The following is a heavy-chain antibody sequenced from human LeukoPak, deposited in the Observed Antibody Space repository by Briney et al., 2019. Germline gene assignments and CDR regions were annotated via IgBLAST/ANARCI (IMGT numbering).Heavy chain of an antibody. CDR2: ISYDGSNK. Sequence: GGSLRLSCAASGFTFSSYAMHWVRQAPGKGLEWVAVISYDGSNKYYADSVKGRFTISRDNSKNTLYLQMNSLRAEDTAVYYCARDAGIAVAGMLVDYYYYGMDVWGQGTTVTVSS. CDR3: ARDAGIAVAGMLVDYYYYGMDV. CDR1: GFTFSSYA. D-gene: IGHD6-19*01. J-gene: IGHJ6*02. V-gene: IGHV3-30-3*01.